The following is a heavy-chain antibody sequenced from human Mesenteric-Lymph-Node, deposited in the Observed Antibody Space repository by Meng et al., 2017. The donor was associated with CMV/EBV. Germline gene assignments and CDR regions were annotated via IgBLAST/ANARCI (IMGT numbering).Heavy chain of an antibody. CDR3: ARFGSHWFFDL. J-gene: IGHJ2*01. CDR2: IYGNGRTT. V-gene: IGHV3-53*01. CDR1: GSGISGSF. Sequence: LSCAASGSGISGSFMSWFRQAAGKGLEWVALIYGNGRTTYYSDSVKGRFFISRDNSRKTVDLQMNNVRAEDTAVYFCARFGSHWFFDLWGRGTLVTVSS. D-gene: IGHD2-15*01.